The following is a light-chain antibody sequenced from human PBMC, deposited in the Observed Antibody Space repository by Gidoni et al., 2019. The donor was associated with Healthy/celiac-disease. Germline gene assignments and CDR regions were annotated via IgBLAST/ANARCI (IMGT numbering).Light chain of an antibody. CDR2: DAS. J-gene: IGKJ1*01. CDR3: QQRSNWPPVYT. V-gene: IGKV3-11*01. Sequence: EIVLTQSPATLSLSPGERATLSCRASQSVSSYLAWYQQKPGQAPRLLIYDASNRATGIPARFSGSGSGTDFTLTISSLEPEDFAVYYCQQRSNWPPVYTFXXXTKVEIK. CDR1: QSVSSY.